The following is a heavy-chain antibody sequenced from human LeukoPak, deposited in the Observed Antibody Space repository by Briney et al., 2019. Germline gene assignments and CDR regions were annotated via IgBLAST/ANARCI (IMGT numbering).Heavy chain of an antibody. CDR1: GYTFSSYG. CDR3: ARDGRAAVAGTSGDY. D-gene: IGHD6-19*01. J-gene: IGHJ4*02. V-gene: IGHV1-18*01. CDR2: TSAYNGDT. Sequence: GASVKVSCKASGYTFSSYGISWVRQAPGQGLEWMGWTSAYNGDTNYAQRLQGRVTMTTETSTSTAYLELRSLRSDDTAVYYCARDGRAAVAGTSGDYWGQGTLVTVSS.